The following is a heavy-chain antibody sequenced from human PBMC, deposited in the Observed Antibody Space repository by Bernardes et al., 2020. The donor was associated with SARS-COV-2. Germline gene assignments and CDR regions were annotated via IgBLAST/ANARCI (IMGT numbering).Heavy chain of an antibody. CDR2: IYHSGTA. CDR3: ASNRRNYGSGSYPFDY. CDR1: GGSISNGAYY. V-gene: IGHV4-31*03. D-gene: IGHD3-10*01. Sequence: TLSLTCTVSGGSISNGAYYWGWTRQHPGKGLEWIGNIYHSGTAYYNPSLESRPSIPVDTSKNQFSLKLTSVTAADTAVYYCASNRRNYGSGSYPFDYWGQGTLVTVSS. J-gene: IGHJ4*02.